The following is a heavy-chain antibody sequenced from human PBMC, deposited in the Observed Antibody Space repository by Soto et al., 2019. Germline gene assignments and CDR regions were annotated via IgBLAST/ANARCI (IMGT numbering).Heavy chain of an antibody. V-gene: IGHV3-23*01. D-gene: IGHD5-12*01. CDR2: ISGSGGST. CDR3: AKDLGSGYDPDY. Sequence: EVQLLESGGGLVQPGGSLRLSCAASGFTFSSYAMSWVRQAPGKGLEWVSAISGSGGSTYYADSVKGRFTISRDNSKNTLYLQTNSLRAQDTAVYYCAKDLGSGYDPDYWGQGTLVTVSS. J-gene: IGHJ4*02. CDR1: GFTFSSYA.